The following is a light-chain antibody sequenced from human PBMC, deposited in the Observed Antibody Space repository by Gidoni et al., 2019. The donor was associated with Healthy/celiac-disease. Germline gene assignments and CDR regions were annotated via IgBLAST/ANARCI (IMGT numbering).Light chain of an antibody. CDR3: QQYNSYSPYT. V-gene: IGKV1-5*01. J-gene: IGKJ2*01. Sequence: IQMTHSPSTLSASVGDRVTITCRASQSISSWLAWYQQKPGKAPKLLIYDASSLESGVPSRFSGSGSGTEFTLTISSLQPDDFATYYCQQYNSYSPYTFXQXTKLEIK. CDR2: DAS. CDR1: QSISSW.